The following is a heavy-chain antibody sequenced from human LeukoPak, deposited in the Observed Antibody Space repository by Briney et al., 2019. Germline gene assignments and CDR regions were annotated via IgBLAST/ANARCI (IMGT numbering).Heavy chain of an antibody. CDR3: ATGHVNDFWSGYWRYYYYYMDV. CDR2: MNPNSGNT. J-gene: IGHJ6*03. Sequence: ASVKVSCKASGYTFTSYDINWVRQATGQGLEWMGWMNPNSGNTGYAQKFQGRVTITRNTSISTAYMELSSLRSEDTAVYYCATGHVNDFWSGYWRYYYYYMDVWGKGTTVTVSS. CDR1: GYTFTSYD. D-gene: IGHD3-3*01. V-gene: IGHV1-8*03.